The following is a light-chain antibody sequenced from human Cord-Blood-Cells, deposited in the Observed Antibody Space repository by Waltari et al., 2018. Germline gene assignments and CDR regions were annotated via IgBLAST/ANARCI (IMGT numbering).Light chain of an antibody. CDR2: LGS. V-gene: IGKV2-28*01. CDR1: QSLLHSNGYNF. CDR3: MQALQTRYS. J-gene: IGKJ2*03. Sequence: DIAMTQSPLSLPVTPGAPASIAYRPSQSLLHSNGYNFLDWYLQKPGQSPQLLIYLGSNRASGVPDRFSGSGSGTDFTLKISRVEAEDVGVYYCMQALQTRYSFGQGTKLEIK.